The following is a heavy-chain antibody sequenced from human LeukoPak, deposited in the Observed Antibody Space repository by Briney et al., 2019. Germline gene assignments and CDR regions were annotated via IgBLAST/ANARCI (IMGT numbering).Heavy chain of an antibody. CDR3: ARDRTIYYYGSGSYNWFDP. CDR2: IIPIFGTA. D-gene: IGHD3-10*01. V-gene: IGHV1-69*13. Sequence: SVKVSCKASGGTFSSYAISWVRQAPGQGLEWMGGIIPIFGTANYAQKFQGRVTITADESTSTAYMGLSSLRSEDTAVYYCARDRTIYYYGSGSYNWFDPWGQGTLVTVSS. CDR1: GGTFSSYA. J-gene: IGHJ5*02.